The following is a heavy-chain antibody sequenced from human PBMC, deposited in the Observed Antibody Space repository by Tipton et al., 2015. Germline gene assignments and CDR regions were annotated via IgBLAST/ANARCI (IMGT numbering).Heavy chain of an antibody. CDR1: GVSVNSYY. D-gene: IGHD5-24*01. Sequence: LRLSCTVSGVSVNSYYWGWIRQPPGKGLEWIGYIFYDGSTNYNPALKSRVTISVDTSKNQFSLTLNSVAAADTAVYYCARDLEHGMDVWGHGTTVTVSS. V-gene: IGHV4-59*02. CDR3: ARDLEHGMDV. J-gene: IGHJ6*02. CDR2: IFYDGST.